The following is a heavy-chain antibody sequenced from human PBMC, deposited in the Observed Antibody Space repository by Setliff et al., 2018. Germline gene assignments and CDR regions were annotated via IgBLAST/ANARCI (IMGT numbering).Heavy chain of an antibody. CDR1: GYTFTSYA. J-gene: IGHJ4*02. CDR3: ASCSGRAPCLLPTI. V-gene: IGHV1-3*01. Sequence: ASVKVSCKASGYTFTSYAMHWVRQAPGQRLEWVGWINAGNGNTKYSQKFQGRVTITRDTSASTAYMELSSLRSEDTAVYYCASCSGRAPCLLPTIWGQGTLVTVSS. CDR2: INAGNGNT. D-gene: IGHD1-26*01.